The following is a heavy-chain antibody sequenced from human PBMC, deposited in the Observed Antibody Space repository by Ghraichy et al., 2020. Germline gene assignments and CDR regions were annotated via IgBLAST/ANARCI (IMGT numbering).Heavy chain of an antibody. J-gene: IGHJ4*02. Sequence: ASVKVSCKASGYTFTGYYMHWVRQAPGQGLEWMGWINPNSGGTNYAQKFQGRVTMTRDTSISTAYMELSRLRSDDTAVYYCARARTYGDYGDYWGQGTPVTVSS. CDR1: GYTFTGYY. CDR3: ARARTYGDYGDY. CDR2: INPNSGGT. V-gene: IGHV1-2*02. D-gene: IGHD4-17*01.